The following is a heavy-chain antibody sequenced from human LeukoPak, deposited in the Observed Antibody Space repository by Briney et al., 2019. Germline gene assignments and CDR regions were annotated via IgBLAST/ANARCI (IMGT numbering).Heavy chain of an antibody. D-gene: IGHD3/OR15-3a*01. CDR2: ITGTGGHT. J-gene: IGHJ6*03. CDR3: AKDLWTSSSGYYYYMDV. CDR1: GFTFNHYA. Sequence: PGGSLRLSCAASGFTFNHYAMSWVRQAPGKGLEWVSTITGTGGHTYYADSVKGRFTISRDNSQNTLYLRMNSLRAYDTALYYCAKDLWTSSSGYYYYMDVWGKGTTVTVSS. V-gene: IGHV3-23*01.